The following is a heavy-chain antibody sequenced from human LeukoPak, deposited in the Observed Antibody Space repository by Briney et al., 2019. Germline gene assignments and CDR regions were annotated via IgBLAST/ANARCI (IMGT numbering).Heavy chain of an antibody. Sequence: GGSLRLSCAASGFTFRHYDMHWVRQAPGRGLEWVAYIQFNENNKYYLESVRGRFTISRDNSKNTLYLQMNSLRPEDTAVYYCAQEPSKGGSAFESWGQGTLVTVSS. D-gene: IGHD5-12*01. CDR3: AQEPSKGGSAFES. J-gene: IGHJ4*02. CDR1: GFTFRHYD. CDR2: IQFNENNK. V-gene: IGHV3-30*02.